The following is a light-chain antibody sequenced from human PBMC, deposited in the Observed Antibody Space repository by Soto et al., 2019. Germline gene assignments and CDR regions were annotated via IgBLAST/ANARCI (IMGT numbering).Light chain of an antibody. CDR1: QSVSSSY. V-gene: IGKV3-20*01. Sequence: EIVLTQSPGTLSLSPGERATLSCRASQSVSSSYLAWYRHKPGQAPRLLIYGASSRATGIPGRFSGSGSGTDFTLTISRLEPEDFAVYYCQQYGSSPPSLTFGGGTKVEIK. J-gene: IGKJ4*01. CDR3: QQYGSSPPSLT. CDR2: GAS.